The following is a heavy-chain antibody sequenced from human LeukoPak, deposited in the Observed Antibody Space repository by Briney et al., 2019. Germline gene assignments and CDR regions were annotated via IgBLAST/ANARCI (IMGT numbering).Heavy chain of an antibody. Sequence: SSETLSLTCAVYGGSFSGYYWSWIRQSPGTGLEWIGGINHGGSTNYNPSLMSRVSISANSSNNHFSLRLSSVTAADTAVYYCARGWYNYGSKTDSWGQGTLVTVSS. CDR3: ARGWYNYGSKTDS. D-gene: IGHD3-10*01. V-gene: IGHV4-34*01. CDR1: GGSFSGYY. J-gene: IGHJ5*01. CDR2: INHGGST.